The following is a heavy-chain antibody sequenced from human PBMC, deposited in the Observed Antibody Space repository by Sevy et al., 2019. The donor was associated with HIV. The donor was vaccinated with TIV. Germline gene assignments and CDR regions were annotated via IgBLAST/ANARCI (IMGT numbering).Heavy chain of an antibody. V-gene: IGHV3-23*01. CDR2: ISGSGGST. J-gene: IGHJ4*02. D-gene: IGHD6-19*01. Sequence: GGSLRLSCAASGFTFSSYAMSWVRQAPGKGLEWVSAISGSGGSTYYADSVKGRCSMSWDNSKNTLYLQMNSLRAEDTAVYYCAKSKLIAVAFDYWGQGTLVTVSS. CDR1: GFTFSSYA. CDR3: AKSKLIAVAFDY.